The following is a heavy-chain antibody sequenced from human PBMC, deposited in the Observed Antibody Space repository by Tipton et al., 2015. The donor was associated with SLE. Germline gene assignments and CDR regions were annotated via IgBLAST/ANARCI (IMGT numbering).Heavy chain of an antibody. CDR2: FYFSGSS. CDR1: GYSISTSDSNW. D-gene: IGHD3-10*01. Sequence: TLSLTCAVSGYSISTSDSNWWGWIRQPPGRGLEWIGFFYFSGSSQYNPSLKSRVAISADTSNNQFSLELRSMTAADTAVYYCARHLGVIVAFEVWGQGTVLTVSS. J-gene: IGHJ3*01. CDR3: ARHLGVIVAFEV. V-gene: IGHV4-28*01.